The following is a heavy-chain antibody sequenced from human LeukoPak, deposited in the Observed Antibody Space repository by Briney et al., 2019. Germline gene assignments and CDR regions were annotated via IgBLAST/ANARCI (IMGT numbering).Heavy chain of an antibody. CDR2: IYYSGST. J-gene: IGHJ2*01. D-gene: IGHD5-18*01. CDR1: GGSISSGGYY. CDR3: AREVRYSYGFDWYFDL. Sequence: SETLSLTCTVSGGSISSGGYYWSWIRQHPGRGLEWIGYIYYSGSTYYNPSLKSRVTISVDTSKNQFSLKLSSVTAADTAVYYCAREVRYSYGFDWYFDLWGRGTLVTVSS. V-gene: IGHV4-31*03.